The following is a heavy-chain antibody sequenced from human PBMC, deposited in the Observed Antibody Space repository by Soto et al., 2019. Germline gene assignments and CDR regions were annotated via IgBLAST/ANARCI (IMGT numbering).Heavy chain of an antibody. CDR1: GFTFSSYD. CDR3: ARASTARYDFGSGYYERGPYYSYAMDV. Sequence: SGGSLRLSCAASGFTFSSYDMHWVRQATGKGLEWVSAIGTAGDTYYPGSVKGRFTISRENAKNSLYLQMNSLRAGDTAVYYCARASTARYDFGSGYYERGPYYSYAMDVWGQGTTVTVAS. CDR2: IGTAGDT. V-gene: IGHV3-13*01. J-gene: IGHJ6*02. D-gene: IGHD3-3*01.